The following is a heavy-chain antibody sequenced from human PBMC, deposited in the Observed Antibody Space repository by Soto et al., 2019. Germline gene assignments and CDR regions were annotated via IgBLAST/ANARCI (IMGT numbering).Heavy chain of an antibody. Sequence: SVKVSCKASGYTFTYRYLHWVRQAPGQALEWMGWITPFNGNTNYAQKFQDRVTITRDRSMSTAYMELSSLRSEDTAVYYCTTILWFGELYFDYWGQGTLVTVSS. CDR3: TTILWFGELYFDY. V-gene: IGHV1-45*02. CDR2: ITPFNGNT. J-gene: IGHJ4*02. D-gene: IGHD3-10*01. CDR1: GYTFTYRY.